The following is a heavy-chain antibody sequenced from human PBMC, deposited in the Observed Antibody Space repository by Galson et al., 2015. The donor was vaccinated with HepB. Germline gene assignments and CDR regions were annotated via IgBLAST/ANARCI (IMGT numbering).Heavy chain of an antibody. Sequence: SLRLSCAASGFTFSSYWMSWVCQAPGKGLEWVANIKQDGSEKYYVDSVKGRFTISRDNAKNSLYLQMNSLRAEDTAVYYCARDGGPGTTDYWGQGTLVTVSS. V-gene: IGHV3-7*03. J-gene: IGHJ4*02. D-gene: IGHD1-7*01. CDR2: IKQDGSEK. CDR1: GFTFSSYW. CDR3: ARDGGPGTTDY.